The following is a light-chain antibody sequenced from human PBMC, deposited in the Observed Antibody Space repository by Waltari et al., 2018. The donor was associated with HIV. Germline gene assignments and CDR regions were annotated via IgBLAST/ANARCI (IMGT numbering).Light chain of an antibody. CDR1: QSVTTY. CDR2: DVS. J-gene: IGKJ4*01. V-gene: IGKV3-11*01. Sequence: VLTQSPATLSMSPGDSVPLSCRASQSVTTYLGWYQQKPGQAPRLLIYDVSNRATGIPGRVSGSGFGTDFTLTISSLEPEDFAVYYCQQRNEWPLTFGGGTKVELK. CDR3: QQRNEWPLT.